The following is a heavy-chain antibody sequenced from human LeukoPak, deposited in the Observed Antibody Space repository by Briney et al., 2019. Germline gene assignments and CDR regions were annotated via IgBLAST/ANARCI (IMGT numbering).Heavy chain of an antibody. Sequence: GGSLRLSCSASGFTFSSYAMHWARQAPGKGLEYVSAISSNGGSTYYADSVKGRFTISRDNSKNTLYLQISSLRAEDTAVYYCVKDRGVLRYFDWSLGGFDPWGQGTLVTVSS. CDR3: VKDRGVLRYFDWSLGGFDP. CDR1: GFTFSSYA. J-gene: IGHJ5*02. D-gene: IGHD3-9*01. V-gene: IGHV3-64D*06. CDR2: ISSNGGST.